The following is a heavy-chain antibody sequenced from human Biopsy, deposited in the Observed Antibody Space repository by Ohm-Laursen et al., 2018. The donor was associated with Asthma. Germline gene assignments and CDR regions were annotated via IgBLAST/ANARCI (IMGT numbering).Heavy chain of an antibody. CDR3: ARDVMEWYLPAFDL. CDR1: GITFSTYG. D-gene: IGHD3-3*01. J-gene: IGHJ4*02. V-gene: IGHV3-30*19. Sequence: SLRLSCAASGITFSTYGMHWVRQTPGKGLEWVAVGGSYYDGGLKYYADSVNGRFTVSRDDSKNTLYLQMNSLRPDDTAVYYCARDVMEWYLPAFDLWGQGTLVTVSS. CDR2: GGSYYDGGLK.